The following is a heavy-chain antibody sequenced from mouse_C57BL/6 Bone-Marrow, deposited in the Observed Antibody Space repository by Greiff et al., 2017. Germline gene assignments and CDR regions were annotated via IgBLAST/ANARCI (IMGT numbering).Heavy chain of an antibody. Sequence: VQVVESGPGLVQPSQSLSITCTVSGFSLTSYGVHWVRQPPGKGLEWLGVIWSGGSTDYNAAFISRLSISKDNSKSQVFFKMNSLQADDTAIYYCAKNWGYDGYYWFAYWGQGTLVTVSA. CDR1: GFSLTSYG. J-gene: IGHJ3*01. CDR3: AKNWGYDGYYWFAY. V-gene: IGHV2-4*01. CDR2: IWSGGST. D-gene: IGHD2-3*01.